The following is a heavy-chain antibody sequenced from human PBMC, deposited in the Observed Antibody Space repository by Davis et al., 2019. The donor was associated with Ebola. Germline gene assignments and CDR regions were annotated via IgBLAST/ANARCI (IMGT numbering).Heavy chain of an antibody. V-gene: IGHV3-66*01. Sequence: GESLKISCAASGFTVSSNYMSWVRQAPGKGLEWVSVIYSGGSTYYADSVKGRFTISRDNSKNTLYLQMNSLIAEDTAVYYCAKDPHDYWGQGTLVTVSS. J-gene: IGHJ4*02. CDR1: GFTVSSNY. CDR2: IYSGGST. CDR3: AKDPHDY.